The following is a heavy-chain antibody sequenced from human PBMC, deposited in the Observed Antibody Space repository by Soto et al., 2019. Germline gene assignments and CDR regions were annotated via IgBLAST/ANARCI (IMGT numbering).Heavy chain of an antibody. Sequence: SETLSLTCSVSSATVSRTTYTGGWIRQAQGKGLEWVASVYYGGRSYYNPTLNSRVTISVDTSKNQFSLKMTSLTAADTAVYYCARLICYXFRGSCHRHYAIDVLARRTTVP. D-gene: IGHD2-15*01. CDR3: ARLICYXFRGSCHRHYAIDV. V-gene: IGHV4-39*01. J-gene: IGHJ6*02. CDR2: VYYGGRS. CDR1: SATVSRTTYT.